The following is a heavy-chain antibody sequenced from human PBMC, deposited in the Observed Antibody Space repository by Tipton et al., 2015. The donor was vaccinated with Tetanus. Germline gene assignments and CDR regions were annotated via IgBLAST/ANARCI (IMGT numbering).Heavy chain of an antibody. V-gene: IGHV1-69*06. Sequence: QSGPEVKKPGSSVKVSCKASGGTFSSYAISWVRQAPGQGLEWMGGIIPIFGTANYAQKFQGRVTITADKSTSTAYMELSSLRSEDSVVYFFARLVVTAKDAFDVWGQGTMVTVSS. CDR2: IIPIFGTA. CDR3: ARLVVTAKDAFDV. J-gene: IGHJ3*01. D-gene: IGHD2-21*02. CDR1: GGTFSSYA.